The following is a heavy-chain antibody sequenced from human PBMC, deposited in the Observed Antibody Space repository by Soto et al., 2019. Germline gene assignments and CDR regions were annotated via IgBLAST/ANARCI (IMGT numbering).Heavy chain of an antibody. CDR1: GGSIRSYY. D-gene: IGHD1-7*01. CDR3: ARDNWNYLGWFDP. Sequence: ASETLSLTCTVSGGSIRSYYWSWIRQPPGKGLEWIGYIYYSGSTKYNPSLKSRVTISVDSSKNQFSLKLSSVTAADTAVYYCARDNWNYLGWFDPWGQGTLVTVSS. V-gene: IGHV4-59*12. CDR2: IYYSGST. J-gene: IGHJ5*02.